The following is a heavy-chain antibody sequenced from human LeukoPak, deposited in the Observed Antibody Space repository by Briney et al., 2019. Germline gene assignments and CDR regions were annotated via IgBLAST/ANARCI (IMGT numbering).Heavy chain of an antibody. J-gene: IGHJ5*02. Sequence: GGSLRLSCSASGFTFRSSAMHWVRQAPGKGLECVSAISSNGGSTHYADSVKGRFTISRDNAKSTLYLQVNSLRVEDAAVYYCARVVLSGAYQIDLWGQGTLVTVSS. CDR2: ISSNGGST. D-gene: IGHD2/OR15-2a*01. V-gene: IGHV3-64*04. CDR1: GFTFRSSA. CDR3: ARVVLSGAYQIDL.